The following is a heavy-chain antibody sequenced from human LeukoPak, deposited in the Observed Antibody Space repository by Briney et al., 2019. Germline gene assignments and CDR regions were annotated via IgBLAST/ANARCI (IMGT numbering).Heavy chain of an antibody. CDR3: ARDPGPTLVRGVISYFDY. V-gene: IGHV3-33*01. D-gene: IGHD3-10*01. CDR1: GFTFSSYG. Sequence: SGRSLRLSCAASGFTFSSYGRHWVRQAPGKGLEWVAVIWYDGTNKYYADSVKGRFTISRDKSKNTLDLQMNSLRVEDTAVYYCARDPGPTLVRGVISYFDYWGQGTLVTVSS. J-gene: IGHJ4*02. CDR2: IWYDGTNK.